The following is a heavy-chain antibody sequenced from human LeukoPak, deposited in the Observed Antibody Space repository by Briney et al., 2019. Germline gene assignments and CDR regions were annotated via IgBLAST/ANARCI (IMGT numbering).Heavy chain of an antibody. V-gene: IGHV3-74*01. CDR2: INSDGSST. CDR3: AKGSKAVLFTRDHYMDV. D-gene: IGHD6-19*01. Sequence: GGSPRLSCAASGFTFSSYWMHWVRQAPGKGLVWVSRINSDGSSTSYADSVKGRFTISRDNAKNTLYLQMNSLRAEDTAVYYCAKGSKAVLFTRDHYMDVWGKGTTVTISS. J-gene: IGHJ6*03. CDR1: GFTFSSYW.